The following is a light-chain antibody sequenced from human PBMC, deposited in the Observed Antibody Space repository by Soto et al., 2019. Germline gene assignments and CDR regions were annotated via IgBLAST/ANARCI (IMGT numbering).Light chain of an antibody. CDR3: CSYAREITFV. J-gene: IGLJ1*01. Sequence: QSVLTQPASVSGSPGQTITISCTGTSSDVGSYNLVSWYQQHPGKAPKLMIFEGSKPFLGVSNRFSGSKSGNTASLTISGLQPEDEADYYCCSYAREITFVFGTGTKVTVL. CDR1: SSDVGSYNL. V-gene: IGLV2-23*01. CDR2: EGS.